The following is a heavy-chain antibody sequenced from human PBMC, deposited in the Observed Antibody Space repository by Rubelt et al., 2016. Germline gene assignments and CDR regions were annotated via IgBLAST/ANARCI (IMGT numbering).Heavy chain of an antibody. CDR3: ARAQRIRLLMVYAPTFDY. CDR1: GYTFTSYA. D-gene: IGHD2-8*01. CDR2: INAGNGNT. J-gene: IGHJ4*02. Sequence: QVQLVQSGAEVKKPGASVKVSCKASGYTFTSYAMHWVRQAPGQRLDWMGWINAGNGNTKYSQKFQGRVTITRETSASTAYMELSSLRAESTAVYYCARAQRIRLLMVYAPTFDYWGQGTLVTVSS. V-gene: IGHV1-3*01.